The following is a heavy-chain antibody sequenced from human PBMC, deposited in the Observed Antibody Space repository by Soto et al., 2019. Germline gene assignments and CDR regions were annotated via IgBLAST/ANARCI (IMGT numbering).Heavy chain of an antibody. D-gene: IGHD3-10*01. CDR1: GGTFSSYA. Sequence: ASVKVSCKASGGTFSSYAISWVRQAPGQGLEWMGGIIPIFGTANYAQKFQGRVTITADKSTSTAYMELSSLRSEDTAMYYCAAYYYGSGSYYQFDYWGQGTLVTVSS. CDR2: IIPIFGTA. J-gene: IGHJ4*02. V-gene: IGHV1-69*06. CDR3: AAYYYGSGSYYQFDY.